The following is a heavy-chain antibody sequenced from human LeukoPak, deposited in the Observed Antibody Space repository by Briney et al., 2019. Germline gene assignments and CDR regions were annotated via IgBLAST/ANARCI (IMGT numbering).Heavy chain of an antibody. CDR2: ISSSSSYI. CDR1: GFALSSHW. Sequence: PGGSLRLSCAASGFALSSHWMTWVRQAPGKGLEWVSSISSSSSYIYYADSVKGRFTISRDNAKNSLYLQMNSLRAEDTAVYYCARDLPGYCSSTSCSSNGMDVWGQGTTVTVSS. V-gene: IGHV3-21*01. CDR3: ARDLPGYCSSTSCSSNGMDV. D-gene: IGHD2-2*01. J-gene: IGHJ6*02.